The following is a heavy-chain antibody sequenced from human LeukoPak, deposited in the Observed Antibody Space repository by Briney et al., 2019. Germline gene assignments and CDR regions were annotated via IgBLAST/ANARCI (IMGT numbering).Heavy chain of an antibody. CDR3: VRDGEGVAISVNFWFDP. D-gene: IGHD3-10*01. Sequence: ASVKVSCKASGFALTNYDINWVRQAPGQGLEWMGWMNPINGNTGYARKFQGRVTMTRDTSISTAYMELRSLTSEDTAIYYCVRDGEGVAISVNFWFDPWGQGTLVTVSS. CDR1: GFALTNYD. V-gene: IGHV1-8*01. CDR2: MNPINGNT. J-gene: IGHJ5*02.